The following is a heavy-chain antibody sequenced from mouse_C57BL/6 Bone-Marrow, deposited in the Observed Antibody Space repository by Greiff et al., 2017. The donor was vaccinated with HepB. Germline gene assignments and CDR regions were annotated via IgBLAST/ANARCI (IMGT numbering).Heavy chain of an antibody. CDR1: GYTFTSYW. Sequence: QVQLQQSGTVLARPGASVKMSCKTSGYTFTSYWMHWVKQRPGQGLEWIGYINPSSGYTKYNQKFKDKATLTADKSSSTAYMQLSSLTYEDSAVYYCARPITTVVYYYAMDYWGQGTSVTVSS. D-gene: IGHD1-1*01. V-gene: IGHV1-7*01. CDR3: ARPITTVVYYYAMDY. J-gene: IGHJ4*01. CDR2: INPSSGYT.